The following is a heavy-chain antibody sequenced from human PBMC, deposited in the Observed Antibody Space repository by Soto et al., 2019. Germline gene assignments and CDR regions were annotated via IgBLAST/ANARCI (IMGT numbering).Heavy chain of an antibody. CDR3: ARGGHIAVVTASFDN. J-gene: IGHJ4*02. CDR1: GYTFNTYY. D-gene: IGHD2-21*02. Sequence: QVQLVQSGAEVRKPGASVKVSCKPSGYTFNTYYLHWLRQAPGQALEWMGVIHPSGGGTTYAQKFLGRVTVTRDTSTTTVFMELSGLRSDGTAVYYCARGGHIAVVTASFDNWGQGTLVTVSS. V-gene: IGHV1-46*02. CDR2: IHPSGGGT.